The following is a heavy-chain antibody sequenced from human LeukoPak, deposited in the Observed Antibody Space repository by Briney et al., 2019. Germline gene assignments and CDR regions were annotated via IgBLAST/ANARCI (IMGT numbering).Heavy chain of an antibody. CDR3: ARGIVLVPAAKEYFEL. D-gene: IGHD2-2*01. J-gene: IGHJ2*01. CDR1: GGSFSGYY. Sequence: PSETLSLTCAVYGGSFSGYYWSWIRQPPGKGLEWIGEINHSGSTNYNPSLKSRVTISVDTSKNQFSLKLSSVTAADTAVYYCARGIVLVPAAKEYFELWGRGTLVTVSS. CDR2: INHSGST. V-gene: IGHV4-34*01.